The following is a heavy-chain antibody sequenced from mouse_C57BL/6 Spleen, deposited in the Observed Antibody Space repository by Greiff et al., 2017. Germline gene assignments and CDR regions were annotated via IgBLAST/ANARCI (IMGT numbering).Heavy chain of an antibody. V-gene: IGHV1-15*01. J-gene: IGHJ2*01. CDR1: GYTFTDYE. D-gene: IGHD2-2*01. CDR3: TRSGGLGFDY. Sequence: QVQLQQSGAELVRPGASVTLSCKASGYTFTDYEMHWVKQTPVHGLEWIGAIDPETGGTAYNQKFKGKAILTADKSSSPAYMELRSLTSEDSAVYYCTRSGGLGFDYWGQGTTLTVSS. CDR2: IDPETGGT.